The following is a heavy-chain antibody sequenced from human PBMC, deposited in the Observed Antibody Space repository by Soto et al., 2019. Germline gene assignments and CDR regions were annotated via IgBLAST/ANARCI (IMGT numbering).Heavy chain of an antibody. Sequence: ASVKVSCKASGYTFTSYGISWVRQAPGQGLEWMGWISAYNGNTNYAQKLQGRVTMTTDTSTSTAYMELRSPRSDDTAVYYCARDQRWVGYRYGYGRNYFDYWGQGTLVTVSS. J-gene: IGHJ4*02. CDR3: ARDQRWVGYRYGYGRNYFDY. CDR1: GYTFTSYG. D-gene: IGHD5-18*01. CDR2: ISAYNGNT. V-gene: IGHV1-18*04.